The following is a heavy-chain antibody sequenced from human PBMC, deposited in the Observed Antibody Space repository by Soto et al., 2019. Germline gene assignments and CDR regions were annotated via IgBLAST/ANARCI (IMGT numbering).Heavy chain of an antibody. D-gene: IGHD4-4*01. CDR1: GGTFXSHT. CDR2: IIPILGIA. V-gene: IGHV1-69*02. Sequence: GASVKVSCKASGGTFXSHTISWVRQAPGQGLEWMGRIIPILGIANYAQKFQGRVTITADKSTSTAYMELSSRRSEDTAVYYCGGNDYSTAAEYFQHWGQGTLVTVSS. CDR3: GGNDYSTAAEYFQH. J-gene: IGHJ1*01.